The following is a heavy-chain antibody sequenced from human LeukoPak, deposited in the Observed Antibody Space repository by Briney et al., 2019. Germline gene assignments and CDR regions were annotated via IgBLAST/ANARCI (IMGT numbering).Heavy chain of an antibody. Sequence: PGGSLRLSCTASGFTFSDYSMNWFRRAPGKGLDWVSYITSSGNTIYYADSVKGRFTISRDNAKNSLYLQMNSLRDEDTAVYYCARDYKFAFDYWGQGTLVAVSS. J-gene: IGHJ4*02. V-gene: IGHV3-48*02. D-gene: IGHD5-24*01. CDR3: ARDYKFAFDY. CDR1: GFTFSDYS. CDR2: ITSSGNTI.